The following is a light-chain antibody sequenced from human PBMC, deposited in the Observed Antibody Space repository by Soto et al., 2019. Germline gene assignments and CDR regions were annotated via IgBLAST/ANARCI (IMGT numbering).Light chain of an antibody. CDR3: QSYGSSRSGSV. J-gene: IGLJ2*01. Sequence: QSVLTQPPSVSGAPGQRVTISCTGSSSNIGAGYDVHWYQQLPGTAPKLLIYGNSNRPSGVPDRFSGSKSGTSASLAITGLQAEDEADYSGQSYGSSRSGSVFGGGTKVTVL. V-gene: IGLV1-40*01. CDR2: GNS. CDR1: SSNIGAGYD.